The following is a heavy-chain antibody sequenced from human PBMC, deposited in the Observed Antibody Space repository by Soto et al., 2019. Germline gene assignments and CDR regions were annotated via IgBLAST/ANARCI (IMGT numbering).Heavy chain of an antibody. CDR1: GGSISSSSYY. Sequence: QLQLQESGPGLVKPSETLSLTCTVSGGSISSSSYYWVWIRQPPGKGLEWIGSIYYSGSTYYNPSLKSRVTISVDTSKNQFSLKLSSVTAADTAVYYCARSEGTTYRLYYFDYWGQGTLVTVSS. V-gene: IGHV4-39*01. CDR2: IYYSGST. D-gene: IGHD1-1*01. CDR3: ARSEGTTYRLYYFDY. J-gene: IGHJ4*02.